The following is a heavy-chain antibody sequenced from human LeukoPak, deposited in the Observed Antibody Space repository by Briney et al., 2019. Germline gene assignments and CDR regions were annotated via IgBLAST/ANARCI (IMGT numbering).Heavy chain of an antibody. CDR1: GGSISSGSYY. CDR3: ARSLRFAHAFDI. V-gene: IGHV4-61*02. CDR2: IYTSGST. Sequence: SQTLSLTCTVSGGSISSGSYYWSWIRQPAGKGLEWIGRIYTSGSTNYNPSLKSRVTISVDTSKNQFSLKLSSVTAADTAVYYCARSLRFAHAFDIWGQGTMVTVSS. J-gene: IGHJ3*02. D-gene: IGHD3-3*01.